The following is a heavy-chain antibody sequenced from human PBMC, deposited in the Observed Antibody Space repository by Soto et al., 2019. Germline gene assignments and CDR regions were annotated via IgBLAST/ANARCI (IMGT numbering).Heavy chain of an antibody. J-gene: IGHJ6*02. CDR3: ARADVVVTPAAMPEYFYYGLDV. V-gene: IGHV1-69*13. Sequence: GPSVKVSCKSSGGSSSTYSITWVRQAPGQGLEWMGGIIPVFGTTNYAQKFQGRLTITADESTSTAYMQLSSLRSEDTAVYYCARADVVVTPAAMPEYFYYGLDVWGQGTTVTVSS. CDR2: IIPVFGTT. CDR1: GGSSSTYS. D-gene: IGHD2-2*01.